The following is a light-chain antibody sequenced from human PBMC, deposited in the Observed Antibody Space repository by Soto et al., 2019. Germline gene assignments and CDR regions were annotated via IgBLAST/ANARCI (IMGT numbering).Light chain of an antibody. Sequence: QSVLTQPPSVSAAPGQRVTISCSGNSSNIGDNFVSWYQQPPGTAPKLLIYDNHKRPSGIPDRFSGSKSGTSATLGIAGLQTGDEADYYCATWDGSLTIVVFGGGTKRTVL. J-gene: IGLJ2*01. CDR2: DNH. CDR1: SSNIGDNF. CDR3: ATWDGSLTIVV. V-gene: IGLV1-51*01.